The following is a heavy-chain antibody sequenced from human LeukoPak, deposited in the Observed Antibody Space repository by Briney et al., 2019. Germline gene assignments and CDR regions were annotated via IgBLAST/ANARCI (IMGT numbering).Heavy chain of an antibody. CDR3: ASACSGGSCYSRYFQH. V-gene: IGHV1-69*04. D-gene: IGHD2-15*01. J-gene: IGHJ1*01. Sequence: GASVKVSCKASGYTFSSYAISWVRQAPGQGLEWMGRIIPILGIANYAQKFQGRVTITADKSTSTAYMELSSLRSEDAAVYYCASACSGGSCYSRYFQHWGQGTLVTVSS. CDR1: GYTFSSYA. CDR2: IIPILGIA.